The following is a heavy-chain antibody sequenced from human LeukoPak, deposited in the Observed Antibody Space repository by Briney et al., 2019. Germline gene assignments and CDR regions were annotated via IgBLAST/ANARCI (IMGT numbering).Heavy chain of an antibody. CDR1: GGSFSGYY. CDR2: INHSGST. V-gene: IGHV4-34*01. Sequence: SETLSLTCAVYGGSFSGYYWSWIRQPPGKGLEWIGEINHSGSTNYNPSLKSRVTISVDTSKNQFSLKLSPVTAADTAVYYCASKGRLQNYYFDYWGQGTLVTVSS. J-gene: IGHJ4*02. CDR3: ASKGRLQNYYFDY. D-gene: IGHD5-24*01.